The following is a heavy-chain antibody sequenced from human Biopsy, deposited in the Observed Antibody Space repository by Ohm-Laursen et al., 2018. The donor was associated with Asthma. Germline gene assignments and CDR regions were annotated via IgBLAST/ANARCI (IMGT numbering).Heavy chain of an antibody. CDR2: IYSGGTS. CDR1: GFAVSRDY. CDR3: AKSADYYDSTDYLDF. D-gene: IGHD3-22*01. Sequence: SLRLSCSASGFAVSRDYMFWVRQAPGKGLEWVSVIYSGGTSHTADSVRGRFTISRDYSKNTLYLQMHSLRAEDTAFYYCAKSADYYDSTDYLDFWGRGTLVTVSS. J-gene: IGHJ4*01. V-gene: IGHV3-53*01.